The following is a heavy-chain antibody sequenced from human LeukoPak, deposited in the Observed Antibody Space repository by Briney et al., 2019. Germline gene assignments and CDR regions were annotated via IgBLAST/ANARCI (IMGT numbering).Heavy chain of an antibody. CDR2: IIPIFGTA. Sequence: SVKVSCKASGGTFSSYAISWVRQAPGQGLEWMGGIIPIFGTANYAQKFQGRVTITADESTSTAYMELSSLRSEDTAVYYCASSYSSSWPEIDYWGQGTLVTVSS. CDR1: GGTFSSYA. J-gene: IGHJ4*02. D-gene: IGHD6-13*01. V-gene: IGHV1-69*13. CDR3: ASSYSSSWPEIDY.